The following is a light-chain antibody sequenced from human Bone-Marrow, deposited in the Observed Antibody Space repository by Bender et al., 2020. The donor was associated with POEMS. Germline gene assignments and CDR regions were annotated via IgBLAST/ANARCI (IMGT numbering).Light chain of an antibody. Sequence: SELTQPRSVSGSPGQSVTISCTGASGFVSWYQQHPGKAPKLMIFMTYDVSKRPSGVPDRFSGSRSGSTASLTISSLQTEDEADYYCCSSAGNHVWVFGGGTKLTAL. V-gene: IGLV2-11*01. CDR3: CSSAGNHVWV. J-gene: IGLJ3*02. CDR2: DVS. CDR1: SGF.